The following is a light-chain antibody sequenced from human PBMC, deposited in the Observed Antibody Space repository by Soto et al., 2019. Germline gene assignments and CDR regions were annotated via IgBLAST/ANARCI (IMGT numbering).Light chain of an antibody. J-gene: IGKJ4*01. CDR3: QQYNIYPLS. V-gene: IGKV1D-16*01. Sequence: DVQMTQSPSSLSASVGDRVTITCRASQDINSYLAWYQQKPGNAPKSLTYAASSLQTGVPSTFSGSESGTDFTLTITNLQPEDAATYYCQQYNIYPLSFGGGTKVEIK. CDR2: AAS. CDR1: QDINSY.